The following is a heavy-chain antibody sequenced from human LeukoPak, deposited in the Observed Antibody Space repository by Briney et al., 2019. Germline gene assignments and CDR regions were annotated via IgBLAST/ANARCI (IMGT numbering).Heavy chain of an antibody. Sequence: GGSLRLSCAASGFSVSSYEMDWVRQAPGKGLEWVSHISGSGYATSYADSVKGRFTISRDNAKNSLYLQMNSLRAADTAVYYCARDQFGTRLDWGQGTLVTVSS. CDR2: ISGSGYAT. D-gene: IGHD1-1*01. J-gene: IGHJ4*01. CDR3: ARDQFGTRLD. V-gene: IGHV3-48*03. CDR1: GFSVSSYE.